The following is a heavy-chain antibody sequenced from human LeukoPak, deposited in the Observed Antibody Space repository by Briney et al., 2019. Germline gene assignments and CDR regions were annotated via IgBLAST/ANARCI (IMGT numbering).Heavy chain of an antibody. CDR3: AKDRPPYDYYGSGSYLDY. D-gene: IGHD3-10*01. CDR2: IRYDGSYK. Sequence: GGFLRLSCAASGFSFSRNGMLWVRQAPGKGLEWVAFIRYDGSYKYYADSVKGRFTITRDNSKNTLYLHMDSLSAEDTAVYFCAKDRPPYDYYGSGSYLDYWGQGILVTVSS. CDR1: GFSFSRNG. J-gene: IGHJ4*02. V-gene: IGHV3-30*02.